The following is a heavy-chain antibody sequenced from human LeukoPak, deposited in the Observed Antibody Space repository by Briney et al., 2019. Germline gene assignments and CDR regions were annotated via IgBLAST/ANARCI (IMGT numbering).Heavy chain of an antibody. D-gene: IGHD4-11*01. J-gene: IGHJ4*02. CDR1: GGSFSGYY. Sequence: SETLSLTCAVYGGSFSGYYWSWIRQPPGKGLEWIGEINHSGSTNYNPSLKSRVTISVDTSKNQFSLKLSSVTAADTAVYYCAKTRSTVTTSKNFDYWGQGTLVTVSS. CDR3: AKTRSTVTTSKNFDY. V-gene: IGHV4-34*01. CDR2: INHSGST.